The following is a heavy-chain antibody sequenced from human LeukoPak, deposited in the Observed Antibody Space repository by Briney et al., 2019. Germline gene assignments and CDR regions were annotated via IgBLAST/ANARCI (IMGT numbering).Heavy chain of an antibody. D-gene: IGHD2-15*01. Sequence: NPSETLSLTCTVSGYSISRGYYWGWIRQPPGKGLEWIGSIYHSGSTYYNPSLKSRVTISVDTSKNQFSLKLTSMTAADTAMYYCARIYCSAGSCYSIFNWDYYYYYYMDVWGEGTTVTVSS. J-gene: IGHJ6*03. CDR3: ARIYCSAGSCYSIFNWDYYYYYYMDV. CDR1: GYSISRGYY. V-gene: IGHV4-38-2*02. CDR2: IYHSGST.